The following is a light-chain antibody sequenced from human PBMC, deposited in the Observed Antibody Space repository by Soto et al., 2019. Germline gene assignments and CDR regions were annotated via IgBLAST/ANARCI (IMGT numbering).Light chain of an antibody. V-gene: IGLV2-14*01. CDR2: EVT. Sequence: QSALTQPASVSGSPGQSITISCTGTSNDIGLYNYVSLYQQHPGKAPKLVIYEVTYRPSGVSDRFSGSKSDNTASLTISGLQAEDEADYYCSSYTLSRTWVFGGVPNLTVL. CDR3: SSYTLSRTWV. CDR1: SNDIGLYNY. J-gene: IGLJ3*02.